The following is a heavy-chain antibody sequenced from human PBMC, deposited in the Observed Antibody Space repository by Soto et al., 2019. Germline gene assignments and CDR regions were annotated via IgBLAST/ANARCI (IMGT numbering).Heavy chain of an antibody. J-gene: IGHJ4*02. Sequence: QVQLVQSGAEVKKPGASVKVSCKASGYTFTSYGISWVRQAPGQGLEWMGWISAYNGNTNYAQKLQGRVTMTTDTPTSTAYMELRSLRSDDTAVYYCARGSDCTNGVCYRYQYYFDYWGQGTLVTVSS. CDR2: ISAYNGNT. V-gene: IGHV1-18*01. CDR1: GYTFTSYG. CDR3: ARGSDCTNGVCYRYQYYFDY. D-gene: IGHD2-8*01.